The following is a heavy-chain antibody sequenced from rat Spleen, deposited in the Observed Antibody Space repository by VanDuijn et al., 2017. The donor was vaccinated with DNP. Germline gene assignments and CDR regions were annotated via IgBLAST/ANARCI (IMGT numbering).Heavy chain of an antibody. D-gene: IGHD1-2*01. CDR1: GYTFTTYY. V-gene: IGHV1-43*01. J-gene: IGHJ4*01. CDR2: INTGSGGT. CDR3: TRDNYSSYMPYYYAMDA. Sequence: QVQLQQSGAELAKPGSSVKISCKASGYTFTTYYMSWLKETTGQGLEYIGYINTGSGGTNYNEKFKGKATLTVDKSSSTALMQLSSLTPDDSAVYYCTRDNYSSYMPYYYAMDAWGQGTSVTVSS.